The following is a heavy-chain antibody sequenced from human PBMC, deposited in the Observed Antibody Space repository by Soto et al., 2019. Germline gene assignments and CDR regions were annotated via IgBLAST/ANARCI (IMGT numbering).Heavy chain of an antibody. CDR1: GFTFNRYA. CDR2: ISGSGGTT. V-gene: IGHV3-23*01. D-gene: IGHD3-10*01. Sequence: EVQLLESGGGLVQPGGSLRLSCGGSGFTFNRYAMTWVRQAPGKGLEWVSAISGSGGTTYYANSVKGRFTISRDQSKDTLYLQMNSLRAEDTAIYYWAKDRHYGSGTYSDSYLDYWGQGTLGTVSS. CDR3: AKDRHYGSGTYSDSYLDY. J-gene: IGHJ4*02.